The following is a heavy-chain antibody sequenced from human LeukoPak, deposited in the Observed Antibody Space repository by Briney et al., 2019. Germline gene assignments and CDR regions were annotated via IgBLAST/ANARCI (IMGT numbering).Heavy chain of an antibody. V-gene: IGHV3-23*01. CDR1: GSTFSSYG. CDR2: ISATGDST. J-gene: IGHJ4*02. D-gene: IGHD2-2*02. CDR3: AKDSRVVVVPATIEY. Sequence: GGTLRLSCAASGSTFSSYGMSWVRQAPGKGLEWVSTISATGDSTYYADSVKGRFTISRDNSKNTLYLQMNSLRVEDTAVYYCAKDSRVVVVPATIEYWGQGTLVTVSS.